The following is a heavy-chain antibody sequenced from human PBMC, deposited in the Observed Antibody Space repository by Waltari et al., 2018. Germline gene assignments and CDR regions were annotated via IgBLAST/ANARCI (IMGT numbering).Heavy chain of an antibody. CDR1: GGSISSYY. CDR3: ASVVGRGVFDY. J-gene: IGHJ4*02. Sequence: QVQLQESGPGLVKPSETLSLTCTVYGGSISSYYWRWIRQPPGKGLELIGYIYYSGSPNYNPSLKIRLIISVDTSKNQFSLKLSSVTAADTAVYYCASVVGRGVFDYWGQGTLVTVSS. V-gene: IGHV4-59*01. D-gene: IGHD3-10*01. CDR2: IYYSGSP.